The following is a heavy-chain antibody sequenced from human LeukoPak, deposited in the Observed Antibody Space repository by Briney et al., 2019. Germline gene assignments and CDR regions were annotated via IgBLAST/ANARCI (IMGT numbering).Heavy chain of an antibody. CDR2: IISSGGYT. CDR3: ARAKLGYCSGGSCYPSFDY. J-gene: IGHJ4*02. Sequence: KPGGSLRLSRAASGFTFSDYYMSWIRQAPGKGLEWVSYIISSGGYTNYADSVKGRFTVSRDNAKNSLYLQMNSLRAEDTAMYYCARAKLGYCSGGSCYPSFDYWGQGTLVTVSS. CDR1: GFTFSDYY. V-gene: IGHV3-11*06. D-gene: IGHD2-15*01.